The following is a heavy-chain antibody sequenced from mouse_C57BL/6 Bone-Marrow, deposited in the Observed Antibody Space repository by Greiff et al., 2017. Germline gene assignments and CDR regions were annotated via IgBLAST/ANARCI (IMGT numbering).Heavy chain of an antibody. J-gene: IGHJ1*03. Sequence: QVQLQQPGAELVRPGSSVKLSCKASGYTFTSYWMDWVKQRPGQGLEWIGNIYPSDSETHYNQKFKDKATLTVDKSSSTAYMQLSSLTSEDSAVYYCAKWGEIYDGYYGGYFGVWGTGTTVTVSS. V-gene: IGHV1-61*01. CDR2: IYPSDSET. CDR1: GYTFTSYW. D-gene: IGHD2-3*01. CDR3: AKWGEIYDGYYGGYFGV.